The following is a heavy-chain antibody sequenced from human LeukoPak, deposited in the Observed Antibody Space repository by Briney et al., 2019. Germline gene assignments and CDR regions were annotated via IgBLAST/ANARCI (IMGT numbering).Heavy chain of an antibody. CDR1: GFTFSSYS. J-gene: IGHJ6*02. Sequence: GGSLRLSCAASGFTFSSYSMNWVRQAPGKGLEWVSSISSSSSYIYYADSVKGRFTISGDNAKNSLYLQMNSLRAEDTAVYYCARDLASGIYYYGMDVWGQGTTVTVSS. V-gene: IGHV3-21*01. D-gene: IGHD1-1*01. CDR2: ISSSSSYI. CDR3: ARDLASGIYYYGMDV.